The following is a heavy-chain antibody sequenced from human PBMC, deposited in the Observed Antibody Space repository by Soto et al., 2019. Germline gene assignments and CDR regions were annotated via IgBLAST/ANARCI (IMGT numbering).Heavy chain of an antibody. CDR2: ISGSGNYT. D-gene: IGHD4-4*01. CDR3: AREGINNYNEYYFDS. V-gene: IGHV3-21*01. CDR1: GFTFSSYS. Sequence: EVQLVESGGGLVKPGGSLRISCAASGFTFSSYSMNWVRQAPGKGLEWVSSISGSGNYTHYADFLRGRFTISRDNAKTSLYLQMNSLRAEDTAVYYCAREGINNYNEYYFDSWGQGTVVTVSS. J-gene: IGHJ4*02.